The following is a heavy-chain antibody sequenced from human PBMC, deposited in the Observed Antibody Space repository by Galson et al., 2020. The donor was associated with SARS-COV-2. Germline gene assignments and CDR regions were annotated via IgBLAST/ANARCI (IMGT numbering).Heavy chain of an antibody. CDR1: GTSISNGSYS. J-gene: IGHJ3*02. CDR2: ISHSGGT. Sequence: SETLSLTCAVSGTSISNGSYSWNWLRQPPGKGLEWIGYISHSGGTYYNPSLKSRVTISGDMSKNQFSLRLSSVTAADTAVYYCARLHYGEYAPEAFDIWGPGTRVTVAS. V-gene: IGHV4-30-2*01. D-gene: IGHD4-17*01. CDR3: ARLHYGEYAPEAFDI.